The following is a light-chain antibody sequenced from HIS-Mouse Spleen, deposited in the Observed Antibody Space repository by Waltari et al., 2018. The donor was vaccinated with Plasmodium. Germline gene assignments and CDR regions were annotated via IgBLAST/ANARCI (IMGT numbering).Light chain of an antibody. V-gene: IGLV4-69*01. CDR1: SGHSSYA. J-gene: IGLJ2*01. CDR3: QTWGTGMGV. Sequence: LSSGHSSYAIAWHQQQPEKGPRYLMKLNSDGSHSKGDGIPDRFSGSSSGAERYLTISSLQSEDEADYYCQTWGTGMGVFGGGTKLTVL. CDR2: LNSDGSH.